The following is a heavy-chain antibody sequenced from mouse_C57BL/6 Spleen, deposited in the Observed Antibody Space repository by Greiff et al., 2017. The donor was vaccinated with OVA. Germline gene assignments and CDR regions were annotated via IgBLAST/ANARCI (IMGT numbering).Heavy chain of an antibody. CDR1: GYAFSSSW. CDR3: ARERDSSGTVFAY. CDR2: IYPGDGDT. Sequence: LEESGPELVKPGASVKISCKASGYAFSSSWMNWVKQRPGKGLEWIGRIYPGDGDTNYNGKFKGKATLTADKSSSTAYMQLSSLTSEDSAVYFCARERDSSGTVFAYWGQGTLVTVSA. D-gene: IGHD3-3*01. V-gene: IGHV1-82*01. J-gene: IGHJ3*01.